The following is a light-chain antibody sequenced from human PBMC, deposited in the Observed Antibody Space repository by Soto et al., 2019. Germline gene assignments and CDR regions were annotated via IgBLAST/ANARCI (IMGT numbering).Light chain of an antibody. CDR3: QSYDSSLSGAV. Sequence: QLVLTQPPSVSGAPGQRVTISCTGSSSNIGTGYDVHWYQQLPGTAPKLLIYGNSNRPSGVPDRFSGSNSGTSASLAITGLQAEDEADYYCQSYDSSLSGAVFVGRTKPTVL. CDR1: SSNIGTGYD. CDR2: GNS. J-gene: IGLJ3*02. V-gene: IGLV1-40*01.